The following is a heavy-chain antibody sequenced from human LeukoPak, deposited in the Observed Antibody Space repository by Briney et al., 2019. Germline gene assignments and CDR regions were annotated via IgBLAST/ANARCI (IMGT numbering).Heavy chain of an antibody. V-gene: IGHV1-18*01. CDR2: ISGYTGGT. Sequence: ASVKVSRKASGYTFTSYGISWVRQAPGQGLEWMGWISGYTGGTHYSVKLQGRLTLTTDTSTNTAYMELRSLRSDDTAVYFCARDTPGLAKLFDYWGQGTLVTVSS. CDR1: GYTFTSYG. CDR3: ARDTPGLAKLFDY. J-gene: IGHJ4*02. D-gene: IGHD2-15*01.